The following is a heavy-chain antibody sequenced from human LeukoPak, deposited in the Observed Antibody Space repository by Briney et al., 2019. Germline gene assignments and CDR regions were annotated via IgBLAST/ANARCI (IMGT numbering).Heavy chain of an antibody. CDR3: NTVYYYGSGSYFGY. V-gene: IGHV3-15*01. D-gene: IGHD3-10*01. Sequence: GGSLRLSCAASRVTSYNALISSVRHAPGEGLECVCRIKSKIDGGTANYTAAVKGRFTISRDDSKTMLYLQMNSLETEDAAVYYCNTVYYYGSGSYFGYWGQGTLVTVSS. CDR1: RVTSYNAL. CDR2: IKSKIDGGTA. J-gene: IGHJ4*02.